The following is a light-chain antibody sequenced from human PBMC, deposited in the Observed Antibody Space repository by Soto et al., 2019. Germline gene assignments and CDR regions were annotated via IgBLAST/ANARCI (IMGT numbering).Light chain of an antibody. V-gene: IGKV3-11*01. CDR1: QSVSSY. CDR2: DAS. Sequence: EIVLTQSPATLSLSPGERATLSCRASQSVSSYLAWYQQKPGQAPRLLIYDASNRATGIPARFSGSGSGTDFTLTISSLEPEDFAVYYCPQRSNWPPYTFGHGTNLEIK. CDR3: PQRSNWPPYT. J-gene: IGKJ2*01.